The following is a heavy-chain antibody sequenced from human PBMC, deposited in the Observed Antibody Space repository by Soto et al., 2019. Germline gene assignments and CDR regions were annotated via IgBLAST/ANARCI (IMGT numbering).Heavy chain of an antibody. D-gene: IGHD5-18*01. CDR1: GGSISSSSYY. CDR2: IYYSGST. J-gene: IGHJ4*02. CDR3: ASPFVDTAMVEDY. Sequence: SETLSLTCTVSGGSISSSSYYWGWIRQPPGKGLEWIGSIYYSGSTYYNPSLKSRVTISVDTSKNQFSLKLSSVTAADTAVYYCASPFVDTAMVEDYWGQGTLVTVSS. V-gene: IGHV4-39*01.